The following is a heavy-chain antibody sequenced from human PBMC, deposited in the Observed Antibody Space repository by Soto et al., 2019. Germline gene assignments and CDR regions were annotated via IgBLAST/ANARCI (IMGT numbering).Heavy chain of an antibody. CDR2: IIPIFGTA. CDR3: ERVPRHYYGSGFYFDY. J-gene: IGHJ4*02. CDR1: GGTFSSYA. V-gene: IGHV1-69*13. D-gene: IGHD3-10*01. Sequence: SSVKGAWKGSGGTFSSYATSWVRQAPGQGLEWMGGIIPIFGTANYAQKFQGRVMISADESTSTAYMELGSLRSEDTAVYYCERVPRHYYGSGFYFDYWGQGTLVPVSS.